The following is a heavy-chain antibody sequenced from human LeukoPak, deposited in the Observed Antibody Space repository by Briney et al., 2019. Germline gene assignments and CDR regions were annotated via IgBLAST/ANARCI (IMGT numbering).Heavy chain of an antibody. CDR1: GGCISSYY. CDR3: AREGTSGTHLNWFDP. V-gene: IGHV4-59*01. D-gene: IGHD1-1*01. CDR2: IYGSGST. Sequence: PSETLSLTCTVSGGCISSYYWSWIRQPPGKGPEWIGHIYGSGSTNYNPPLKSRVTLSVDTSKNQFSLKLSSVTAADTAVYYCAREGTSGTHLNWFDPWGQGTLVTVSS. J-gene: IGHJ5*02.